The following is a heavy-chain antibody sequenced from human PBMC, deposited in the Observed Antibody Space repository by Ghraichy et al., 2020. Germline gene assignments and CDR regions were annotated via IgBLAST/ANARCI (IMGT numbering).Heavy chain of an antibody. Sequence: SETLSLTCAVYGGSFSGYYWSWIRQPPGKGLEWIGEINHSGSTNYNPSLKSRVTISVDTSKNQFSLKLSSVTAADTAVYYCARRVWGRRYYYDSSGYYYYLDYWGQGTLVTVSS. J-gene: IGHJ4*02. CDR1: GGSFSGYY. V-gene: IGHV4-34*01. D-gene: IGHD3-22*01. CDR2: INHSGST. CDR3: ARRVWGRRYYYDSSGYYYYLDY.